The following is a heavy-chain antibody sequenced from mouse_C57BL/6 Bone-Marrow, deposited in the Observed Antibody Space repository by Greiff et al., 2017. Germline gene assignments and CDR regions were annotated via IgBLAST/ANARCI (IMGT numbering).Heavy chain of an antibody. Sequence: VQLQQSGAELARPGASVKLSCKASGYTFTSYGISWVKQRTGQGLEWIGEIYPRSGNTYYNEKFKGKATLTADKSSSTAYMELRSLTSEDSAVYFCARKRITTVAAPWFAYWGQGTLVTVSA. D-gene: IGHD1-1*01. CDR3: ARKRITTVAAPWFAY. V-gene: IGHV1-81*01. J-gene: IGHJ3*01. CDR2: IYPRSGNT. CDR1: GYTFTSYG.